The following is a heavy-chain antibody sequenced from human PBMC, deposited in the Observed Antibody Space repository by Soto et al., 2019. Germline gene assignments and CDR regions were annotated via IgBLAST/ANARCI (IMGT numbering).Heavy chain of an antibody. J-gene: IGHJ6*01. CDR1: GGSISIYY. D-gene: IGHD3-3*01. CDR3: ARDKAYYDFWSGYSNYYYYYGMDV. V-gene: IGHV4-59*01. CDR2: IYYSGST. Sequence: SETLGFTGTFCGGSISIYYWSWIRQPPGKGLELIGYIYYSGSTNYNPSLKSRVTISVDTSKNQFSLKLSSVTAADTAVYYCARDKAYYDFWSGYSNYYYYYGMDVWGQGTTVTVSS.